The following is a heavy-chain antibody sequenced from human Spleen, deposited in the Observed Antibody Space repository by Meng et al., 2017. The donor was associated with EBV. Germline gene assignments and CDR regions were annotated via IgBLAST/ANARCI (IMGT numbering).Heavy chain of an antibody. CDR3: ARGEQTEVWFDP. J-gene: IGHJ5*02. V-gene: IGHV1-69*06. D-gene: IGHD1/OR15-1a*01. CDR2: IIPIFGTA. Sequence: QQLKVWAGGHRPWSSVQVSCKVLGGTFSSYAISWVRQDPGQGLEWMGGIIPIFGTANYAQKFQGRVTITADKSTSTAYMELSSLRSEDTAVYYCARGEQTEVWFDPWGQGTLVTVSS. CDR1: GGTFSSYA.